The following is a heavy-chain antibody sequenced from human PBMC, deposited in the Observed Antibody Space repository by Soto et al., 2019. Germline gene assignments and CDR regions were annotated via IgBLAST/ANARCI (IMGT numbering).Heavy chain of an antibody. CDR2: IYSGGST. V-gene: IGHV3-53*01. Sequence: GGSLRLSCAASGFTVSTNYMSWVRQAPGKELEWVSVIYSGGSTYYADSVKGRFTISRDNSKNTLYLQMNSLRDEDTAVYYCASSVSGWYPYYYWGQGTLVTVSS. CDR1: GFTVSTNY. D-gene: IGHD6-19*01. J-gene: IGHJ4*02. CDR3: ASSVSGWYPYYY.